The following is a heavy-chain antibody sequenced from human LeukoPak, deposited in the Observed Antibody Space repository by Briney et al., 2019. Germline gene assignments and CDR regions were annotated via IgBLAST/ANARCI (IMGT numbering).Heavy chain of an antibody. CDR2: INHSGST. CDR1: GGSFSGYY. D-gene: IGHD6-13*01. CDR3: ARVIYRQQLVHFDY. J-gene: IGHJ4*02. Sequence: PSETLSLTCAVYGGSFSGYYWSWIRQPPGKGLEWIGEINHSGSTNYNPSLKSRVTISVDTSKNQFSLKLSSVTAADTAVYYCARVIYRQQLVHFDYWGQGTLVTVSS. V-gene: IGHV4-34*01.